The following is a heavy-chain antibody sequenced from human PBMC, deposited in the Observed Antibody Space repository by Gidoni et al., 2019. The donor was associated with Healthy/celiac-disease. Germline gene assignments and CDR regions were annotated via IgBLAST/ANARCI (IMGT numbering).Heavy chain of an antibody. CDR3: AKDIFPTEMATITPLDY. V-gene: IGHV3-43*01. CDR2: ISWDGGST. D-gene: IGHD5-12*01. Sequence: EVQLVESGGVVVQPGGSLRLSCAASGLPFADYTMHWVRQAPGKGLECVSLISWDGGSTYYADSVKGRFTISRDNSKNSLYLQMNSLRTEDTALYYCAKDIFPTEMATITPLDYWGQGTLVTVSS. J-gene: IGHJ4*02. CDR1: GLPFADYT.